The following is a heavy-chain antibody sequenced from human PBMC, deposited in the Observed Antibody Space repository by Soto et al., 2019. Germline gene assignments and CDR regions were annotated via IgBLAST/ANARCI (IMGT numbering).Heavy chain of an antibody. CDR3: AKDPYDILTGHLPETYYYYMDV. Sequence: GGSLRLSCAASGFTFSSYAMSWVRQAPGKGLEWVSAISGSGGSTYYADSVKGRFTISRDNSKNTLYLQMNSLRAEDTAVYYCAKDPYDILTGHLPETYYYYMDVWGKGTTVTVSS. J-gene: IGHJ6*03. D-gene: IGHD3-9*01. CDR2: ISGSGGST. V-gene: IGHV3-23*01. CDR1: GFTFSSYA.